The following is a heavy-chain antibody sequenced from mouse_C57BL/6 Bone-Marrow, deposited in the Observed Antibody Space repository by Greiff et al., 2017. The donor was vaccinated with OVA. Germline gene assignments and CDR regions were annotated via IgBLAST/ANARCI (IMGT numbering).Heavy chain of an antibody. J-gene: IGHJ4*01. CDR3: ARQGRLVRYAMDY. D-gene: IGHD1-1*01. Sequence: EVKLVESGGDLVKPGGSLKLSCAASGFTFSSYGMSWVRQTPDKRLEWVATISSGGSYTYYPDSVKGRFTISRDNANNTLYLQMSSLKSEDTAMYYGARQGRLVRYAMDYWGQGTSVTVSS. CDR2: ISSGGSYT. CDR1: GFTFSSYG. V-gene: IGHV5-6*01.